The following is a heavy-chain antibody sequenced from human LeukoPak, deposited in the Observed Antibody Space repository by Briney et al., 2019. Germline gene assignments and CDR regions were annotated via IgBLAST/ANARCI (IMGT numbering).Heavy chain of an antibody. J-gene: IGHJ1*01. CDR2: INHSGST. CDR3: ARAPGTYYYDSSGSKCFQH. Sequence: SETLSLTCTVSSGSISSYYWSWIRQPPGKGLEWIGEINHSGSTNYNPSLKSRVTISVDTSKNQFSLKLSSVTAADTAVYYCARAPGTYYYDSSGSKCFQHWGQGTLVTVSS. CDR1: SGSISSYY. V-gene: IGHV4-34*01. D-gene: IGHD3-22*01.